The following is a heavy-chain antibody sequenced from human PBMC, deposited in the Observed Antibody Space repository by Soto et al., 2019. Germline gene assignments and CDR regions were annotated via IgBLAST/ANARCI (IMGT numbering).Heavy chain of an antibody. V-gene: IGHV1-18*01. J-gene: IGHJ4*02. CDR3: ARDPHLSSWRKIDS. D-gene: IGHD6-13*01. Sequence: QVQLVQSGAEVKKPGASVKVSCKASGYTFTNQGITWVRQAPGQGLEWVGWISTFHGNTDYAQKVEGRVTLTTDTSTNTAYMELRSLRSDDTAVYYCARDPHLSSWRKIDSWGQGTLVTVSS. CDR1: GYTFTNQG. CDR2: ISTFHGNT.